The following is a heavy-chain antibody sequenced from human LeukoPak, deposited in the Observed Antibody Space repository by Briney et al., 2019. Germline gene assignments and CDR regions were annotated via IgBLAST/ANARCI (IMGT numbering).Heavy chain of an antibody. J-gene: IGHJ5*02. V-gene: IGHV3-23*01. D-gene: IGHD3-3*01. Sequence: PGGSLRLSCAASGFTFSNYAMSWVRQAPGKGLEWVSAISGGGGSTYNADSVKGRFTISRDNAKNPLYLQMNSLRDEDTAVYYCARAGDFIFGYNWFDPWGQGTLVTVSS. CDR3: ARAGDFIFGYNWFDP. CDR2: ISGGGGST. CDR1: GFTFSNYA.